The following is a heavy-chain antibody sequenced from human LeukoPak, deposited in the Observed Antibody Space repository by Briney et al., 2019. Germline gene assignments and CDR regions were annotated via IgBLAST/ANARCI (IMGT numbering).Heavy chain of an antibody. CDR2: VSGRGGST. CDR1: GFTFSSYA. J-gene: IGHJ4*02. CDR3: AKGGSGITMIVVVITGGAYFDY. D-gene: IGHD3-22*01. Sequence: GGSLRLSCAASGFTFSSYAMSWVRQAPGKGLEWVAAVSGRGGSTYYADSVKGRFTISRDNSKNTLYLQMNSLRAEDTAVYYCAKGGSGITMIVVVITGGAYFDYWGQGTLVTVSS. V-gene: IGHV3-23*01.